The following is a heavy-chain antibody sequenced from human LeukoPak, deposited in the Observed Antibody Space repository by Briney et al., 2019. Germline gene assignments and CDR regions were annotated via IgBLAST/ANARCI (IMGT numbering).Heavy chain of an antibody. J-gene: IGHJ4*02. CDR1: GGSISSTIYY. CDR2: IYYSGST. V-gene: IGHV4-39*01. Sequence: PSETLSLTCTVSGGSISSTIYYWGWIRQPPGKGLEWIGSIYYSGSTYYNPSLKSRVTISVDTSKNQFSLKLSSVTAADTAVYYCARHGPRYYYDTSGYYYFDCWGQGTLVTVSS. CDR3: ARHGPRYYYDTSGYYYFDC. D-gene: IGHD3-22*01.